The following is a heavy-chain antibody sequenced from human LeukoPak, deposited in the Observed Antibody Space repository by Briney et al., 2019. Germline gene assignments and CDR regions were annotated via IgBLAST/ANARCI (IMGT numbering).Heavy chain of an antibody. Sequence: SETLSLTCAVYGGSFSGYYWSWIRQPPGKGLEWIGEINHSGSTNYNPSLKSRVTISVDTSKNQFSLKLSSVTAADTAVYYCARGGPLSGSGAYYYYGMDVWGQGTTVTVSS. CDR1: GGSFSGYY. CDR2: INHSGST. CDR3: ARGGPLSGSGAYYYYGMDV. D-gene: IGHD3-10*01. J-gene: IGHJ6*02. V-gene: IGHV4-34*01.